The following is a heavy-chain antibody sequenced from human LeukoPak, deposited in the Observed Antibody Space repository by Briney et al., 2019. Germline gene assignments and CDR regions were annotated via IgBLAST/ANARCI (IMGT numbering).Heavy chain of an antibody. CDR3: ARESTAGYNSSWYGFRN. J-gene: IGHJ1*01. D-gene: IGHD6-13*01. Sequence: GGSLRLSCAASGFTFSGYWKSWVRQAPGKGLEGVANINQGGSEKYYVDSVKGRFTISRDNAKNSLFLQMGSLRVEDTAVYYCARESTAGYNSSWYGFRNWGQGTLVSVSS. CDR2: INQGGSEK. V-gene: IGHV3-7*01. CDR1: GFTFSGYW.